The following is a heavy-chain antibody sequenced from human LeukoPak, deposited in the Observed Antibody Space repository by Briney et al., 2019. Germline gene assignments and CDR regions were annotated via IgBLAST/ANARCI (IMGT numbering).Heavy chain of an antibody. CDR1: GGSISSYY. Sequence: SETLSLTCTVSGGSISSYYWSWIRQPPGKGLEWIGEINHSGSTNYNPSLKSRVTISVDTSKNQFSLKLSSVTAADTAVYYCARGRGTYDSSGYYKRGNWFDPWGQGTLVTVSS. CDR3: ARGRGTYDSSGYYKRGNWFDP. J-gene: IGHJ5*02. V-gene: IGHV4-34*01. CDR2: INHSGST. D-gene: IGHD3-22*01.